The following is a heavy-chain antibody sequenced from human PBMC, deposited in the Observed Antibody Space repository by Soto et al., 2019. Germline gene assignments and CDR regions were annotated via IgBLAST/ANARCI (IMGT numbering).Heavy chain of an antibody. D-gene: IGHD4-17*01. Sequence: QLQLQESGLGLVKPSQTLSLTCTVSGDSISSGHYSWSWIRQPPGKGLEWIGYIYHSGSTYYNPSLKSRVTISVDRSKNQFSLKLSSVTAADTAVFYCARFNYGDLVFDLWGRGTLVSVSS. CDR3: ARFNYGDLVFDL. J-gene: IGHJ2*01. CDR1: GDSISSGHYS. V-gene: IGHV4-30-2*01. CDR2: IYHSGST.